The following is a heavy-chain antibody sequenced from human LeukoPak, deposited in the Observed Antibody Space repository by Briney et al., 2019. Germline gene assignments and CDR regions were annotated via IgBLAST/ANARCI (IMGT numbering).Heavy chain of an antibody. V-gene: IGHV4-39*01. Sequence: PSETLSLTCTVSGGSISSSSYYWGWIRQPPGKGLEWIGSIYYSGSTYYNPSLKSRVTISVDTSKNQFSLKLSSVTAADTAVYYCARGRRDYVWGSYRQYYFDYWGQGTLVTVSS. CDR2: IYYSGST. CDR3: ARGRRDYVWGSYRQYYFDY. J-gene: IGHJ4*02. D-gene: IGHD3-16*02. CDR1: GGSISSSSYY.